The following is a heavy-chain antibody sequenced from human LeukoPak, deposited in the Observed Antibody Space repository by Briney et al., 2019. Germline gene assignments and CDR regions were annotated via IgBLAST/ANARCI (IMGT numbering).Heavy chain of an antibody. CDR2: ISDSSTTI. Sequence: PGGSLRLSCAASGFTFSSYNMNWVRQAPGKGLEWVSYISDSSTTIYYADSVKGRFTISRDNAKNSLYLQMNSLRAEDTAVYYCARDPGDGYNHFDYWGQGTLVTVSS. D-gene: IGHD5-24*01. V-gene: IGHV3-48*01. CDR1: GFTFSSYN. CDR3: ARDPGDGYNHFDY. J-gene: IGHJ4*02.